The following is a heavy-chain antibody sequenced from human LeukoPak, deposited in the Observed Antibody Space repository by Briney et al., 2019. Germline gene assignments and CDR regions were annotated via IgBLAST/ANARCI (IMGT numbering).Heavy chain of an antibody. CDR1: GGSFSGYY. V-gene: IGHV4-34*01. J-gene: IGHJ4*02. Sequence: SETLSLTCAVYGGSFSGYYWSWIHQPPGKGLEWIGEINHSGSTNYNPSLKSRVTISVDTSKNQFSLKLSSVTAADTAVYYCARGRIVTMVRGAYFDYWGQGTLVTVSS. CDR2: INHSGST. CDR3: ARGRIVTMVRGAYFDY. D-gene: IGHD3-10*01.